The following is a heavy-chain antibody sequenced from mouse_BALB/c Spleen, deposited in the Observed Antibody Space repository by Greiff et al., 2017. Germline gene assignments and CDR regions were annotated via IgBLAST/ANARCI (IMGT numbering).Heavy chain of an antibody. D-gene: IGHD2-2*01. J-gene: IGHJ3*01. CDR1: GYTFSSYW. V-gene: IGHV1-9*01. CDR2: ILPGSGST. CDR3: ARGGYDGAWFAY. Sequence: QVQLQQPGAELMKPGASVKISCKATGYTFSSYWIEWVKQRPGHGLEWIGEILPGSGSTNYNEKFKGKATFTADTSSNTAYMQLSSLTSEDSAVYCCARGGYDGAWFAYWGQGTLVTVSA.